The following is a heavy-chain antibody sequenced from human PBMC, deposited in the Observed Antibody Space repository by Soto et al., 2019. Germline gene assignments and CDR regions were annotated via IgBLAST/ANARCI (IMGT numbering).Heavy chain of an antibody. CDR2: IHPSGQPI. CDR1: GFTFSTSE. J-gene: IGHJ2*01. D-gene: IGHD6-19*01. Sequence: VGSLRLSCAASGFTFSTSEMYWFREAPGNGLEWVSCIHPSGQPIFYADSVKGRFTISRDNAKNSLYLQMNSLGAEDKAVYYCARIPQIAVAGTRFGHFDLWGRGTLVTVSS. CDR3: ARIPQIAVAGTRFGHFDL. V-gene: IGHV3-48*03.